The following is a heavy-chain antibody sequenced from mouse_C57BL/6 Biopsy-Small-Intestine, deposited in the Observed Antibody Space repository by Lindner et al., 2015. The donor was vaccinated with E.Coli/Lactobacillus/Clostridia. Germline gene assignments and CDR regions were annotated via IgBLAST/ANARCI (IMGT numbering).Heavy chain of an antibody. CDR2: IDSGSTTI. V-gene: IGHV5-17*01. CDR3: SRGTGRGFDY. Sequence: VQLQESGGGLVKPGGSLKLSCAASGFTFSDYGMHWVRQAPEKGLEWVAYIDSGSTTIYYADTLKGRFTISRDNAKNTLFLQMTSLRSEDKAMYYCSRGTGRGFDYWGQGTTLTVSS. D-gene: IGHD4-1*01. CDR1: GFTFSDYG. J-gene: IGHJ2*01.